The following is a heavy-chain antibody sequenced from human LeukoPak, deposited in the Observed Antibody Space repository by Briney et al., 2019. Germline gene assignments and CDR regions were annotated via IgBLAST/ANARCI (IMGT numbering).Heavy chain of an antibody. CDR1: GGSISSSSYY. CDR3: ARDHLAGGYFDL. V-gene: IGHV4-39*07. D-gene: IGHD3-16*01. CDR2: IYYSGST. J-gene: IGHJ2*01. Sequence: PSGTLSLTCTVSGGSISSSSYYWGWIRQPPGKGLEWIGSIYYSGSTYYNPSLKSRVTISVDTSKNQFSLKLSSVTAADTAVYYCARDHLAGGYFDLWGRGTLVTVSS.